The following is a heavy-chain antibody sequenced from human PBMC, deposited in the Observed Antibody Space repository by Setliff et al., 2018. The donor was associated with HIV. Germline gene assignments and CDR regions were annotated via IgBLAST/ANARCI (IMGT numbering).Heavy chain of an antibody. J-gene: IGHJ6*02. CDR3: ASSRGSSWYLFNYGMDV. CDR1: GYTFTNYF. V-gene: IGHV1-46*01. CDR2: INPSGVST. Sequence: GASVKVSCKASGYTFTNYFVHWVRQAPGQGLEWMGMINPSGVSTTYAQKFQGRVTMTRDTSTSTVYMELSSLRSEDTAVYYCASSRGSSWYLFNYGMDVWGQGTTVTVSS. D-gene: IGHD6-13*01.